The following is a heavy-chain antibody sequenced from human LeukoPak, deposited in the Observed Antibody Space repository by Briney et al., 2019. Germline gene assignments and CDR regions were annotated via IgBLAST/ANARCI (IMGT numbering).Heavy chain of an antibody. CDR1: GFTFSSYA. Sequence: GGSLRLSCAASGFTFSSYAMSWVRQAPGKGLEWVSAISGSGGSTYYADSVKGRFTISRDNSENTLYLQMNSLRAEDTAVYYCAKDNWGFYYYYYYMDVWGKGTTVTVSS. J-gene: IGHJ6*03. D-gene: IGHD7-27*01. CDR3: AKDNWGFYYYYYYMDV. CDR2: ISGSGGST. V-gene: IGHV3-23*01.